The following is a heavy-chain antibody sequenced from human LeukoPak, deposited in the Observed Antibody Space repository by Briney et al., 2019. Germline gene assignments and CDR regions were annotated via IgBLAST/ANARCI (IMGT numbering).Heavy chain of an antibody. CDR3: ARARSRSSTYYLGY. Sequence: ASVKVSCKASGYTFTGYYMHWVRQAPGQGLEWMGWINPNSGGTNYAQKFQGRVTMTRDTSVNTAYMEVNSLTSDDTSVYYCARARSRSSTYYLGYWGQGTLVVVSS. V-gene: IGHV1-2*02. D-gene: IGHD6-13*01. J-gene: IGHJ4*02. CDR1: GYTFTGYY. CDR2: INPNSGGT.